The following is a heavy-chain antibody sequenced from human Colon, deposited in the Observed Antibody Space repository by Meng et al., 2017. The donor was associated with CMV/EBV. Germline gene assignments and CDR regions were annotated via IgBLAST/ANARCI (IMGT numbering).Heavy chain of an antibody. CDR3: AKDYIVVVVAAPAFDY. CDR2: ISGSGGST. J-gene: IGHJ4*02. V-gene: IGHV3-23*01. Sequence: FTFSSYAMSWIRQAPGKGLEWVSAISGSGGSTYYADSVKGRFTISRDNSKNTLYLQMNSLRAEDTAVYYCAKDYIVVVVAAPAFDYWGQGTLVTVSS. D-gene: IGHD2-15*01. CDR1: FTFSSYA.